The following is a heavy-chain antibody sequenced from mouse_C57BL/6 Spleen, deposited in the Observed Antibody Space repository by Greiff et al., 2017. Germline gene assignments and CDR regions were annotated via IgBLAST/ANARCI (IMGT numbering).Heavy chain of an antibody. CDR1: GFTFSSYG. CDR3: ARLELGGGFDD. CDR2: ISSGGSYT. J-gene: IGHJ3*01. Sequence: EVKLMESGGDLVKPGGSLKLSCAASGFTFSSYGMSWVRQTPDKRLEWVATISSGGSYTYYPDSVKGRFTISRENAKNTLYLQMSSLKSEDTAMDYCARLELGGGFDDWGKGTLVTVSA. D-gene: IGHD4-1*01. V-gene: IGHV5-6*01.